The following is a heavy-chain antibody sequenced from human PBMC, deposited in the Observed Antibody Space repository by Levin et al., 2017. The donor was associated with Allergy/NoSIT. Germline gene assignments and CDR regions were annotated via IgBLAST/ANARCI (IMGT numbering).Heavy chain of an antibody. J-gene: IGHJ4*02. CDR3: ARGHIYYYDNTAYSDY. Sequence: VASVKVSCKASGYTFTRHYIHWLRQAPGQGLEWMGWINPSSGGINYAQNFQDRVTITRDTSINTAYLELSSLTSDDTAVFYCARGHIYYYDNTAYSDYWGQGSLVTVSS. V-gene: IGHV1-2*02. CDR1: GYTFTRHY. D-gene: IGHD3-22*01. CDR2: INPSSGGI.